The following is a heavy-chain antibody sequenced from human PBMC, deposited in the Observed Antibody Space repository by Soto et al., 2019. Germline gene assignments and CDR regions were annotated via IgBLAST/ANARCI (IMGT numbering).Heavy chain of an antibody. D-gene: IGHD2-2*01. CDR2: IYYSGST. CDR3: ARVPAAIDNWFDP. Sequence: PSESVCHTCTVSGSSNSSYYWSWIRQPPGKGLEWIGYIYYSGSTNYNPSLKSRVTISVDTSKNQFSLKLSSVTAADTAVYYCARVPAAIDNWFDPWGQGTLVTVSS. V-gene: IGHV4-59*01. J-gene: IGHJ5*02. CDR1: GSSNSSYY.